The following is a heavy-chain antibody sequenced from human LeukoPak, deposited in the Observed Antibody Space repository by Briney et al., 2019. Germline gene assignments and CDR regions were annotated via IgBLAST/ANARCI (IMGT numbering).Heavy chain of an antibody. CDR3: ARDSYDCVGGSYRSSPRFDP. CDR2: IYYSGRT. CDR1: GGSISSSSYY. J-gene: IGHJ5*02. D-gene: IGHD3-16*02. Sequence: SETLSLACSVYGGSISSSSYYWGWIRQPPGKGLEWIGSIYYSGRTYYNPSLKSRVTISVDTSKNQFSLKLSSVTAADTPVYYCARDSYDCVGGSYRSSPRFDPWGQGTLVTVSS. V-gene: IGHV4-39*07.